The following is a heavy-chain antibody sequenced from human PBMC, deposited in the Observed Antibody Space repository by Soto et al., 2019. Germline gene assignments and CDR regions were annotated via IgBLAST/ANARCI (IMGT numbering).Heavy chain of an antibody. CDR3: ARDNYGTLDY. CDR2: IDPRSGAS. D-gene: IGHD3-10*01. Sequence: ASVKVSCKPSGYPFTDLYIHWVRQAPGLGLEWMGWIDPRSGASRKTQRFQGRFTMTRDTYTNTVYMELSSLRSDDTAVYFCARDNYGTLDYWGQGTPVPVYS. CDR1: GYPFTDLY. J-gene: IGHJ4*02. V-gene: IGHV1-2*02.